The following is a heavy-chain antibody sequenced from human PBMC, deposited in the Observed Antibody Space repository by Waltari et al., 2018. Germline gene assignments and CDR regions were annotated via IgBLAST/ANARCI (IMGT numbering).Heavy chain of an antibody. CDR1: VASVSGNGSA. V-gene: IGHV6-1*01. J-gene: IGHJ4*02. D-gene: IGHD6-13*01. Sequence: QVQLQQSGPGLVRPSEPLSPTGPLSVASVSGNGSAWNWFRQSPSRGLEWLGRTYYTSKWNHDYAHSVISRITINEDTSKNEVSLQLDSVTPEDTAVYYCVRDSPSSWTLLDYWGQGTRVTVSS. CDR3: VRDSPSSWTLLDY. CDR2: TYYTSKWNH.